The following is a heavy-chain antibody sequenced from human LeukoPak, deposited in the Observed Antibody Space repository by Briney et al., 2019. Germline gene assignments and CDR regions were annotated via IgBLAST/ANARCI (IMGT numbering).Heavy chain of an antibody. J-gene: IGHJ5*02. D-gene: IGHD6-25*01. CDR1: GYTFTIYG. Sequence: ASVTVSCKASGYTFTIYGISWVRQAPGQGLEWMGWISAYNGNTNYAQNLQGRVTMTTDTSTSIAYMELRSLGSDDTAVYYCARFSIAANWFDPWGQGTLVTVSS. CDR2: ISAYNGNT. V-gene: IGHV1-18*01. CDR3: ARFSIAANWFDP.